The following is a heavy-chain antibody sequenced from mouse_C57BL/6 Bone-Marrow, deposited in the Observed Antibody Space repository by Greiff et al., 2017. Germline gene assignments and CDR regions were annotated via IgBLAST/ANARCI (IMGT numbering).Heavy chain of an antibody. Sequence: MPGQGLEWIGEIDPSDSYTNYNQKFKGKSTLTVDKSSSTAYMQPSSLTSEDSAVYYCGRVIYYGNDYWGQGTTLTVSS. V-gene: IGHV1-69*01. CDR2: IDPSDSYT. D-gene: IGHD2-1*01. J-gene: IGHJ2*01. CDR3: GRVIYYGNDY.